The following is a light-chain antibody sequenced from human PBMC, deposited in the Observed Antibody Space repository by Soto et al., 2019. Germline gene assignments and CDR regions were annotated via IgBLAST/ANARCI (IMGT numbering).Light chain of an antibody. CDR1: SSDIGGYNY. V-gene: IGLV2-8*01. Sequence: QSVLTQPPSASGSPGQSVTISCTGTSSDIGGYNYVSWYQQHPGKAPKLMIYEVSKRPSGVPDRFSGSKSGNTASLTVPGLQAEDEADYYCSSYAGSNNYVFGSGTKVTVL. CDR2: EVS. J-gene: IGLJ1*01. CDR3: SSYAGSNNYV.